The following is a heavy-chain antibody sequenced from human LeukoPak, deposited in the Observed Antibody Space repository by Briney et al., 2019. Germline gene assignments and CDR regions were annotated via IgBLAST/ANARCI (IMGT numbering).Heavy chain of an antibody. V-gene: IGHV6-1*01. Sequence: SQTLSLTCAISGDSVSSNSAAWNWIRQSPSRGLEWLGRTYHTSKWYNDYAVSVKSRITINPDTSKNQFSLQLRSVTPEDTAVYYCARGLPPGAAGVTSPFDCWGQGTLVTVSA. D-gene: IGHD6-13*01. CDR2: TYHTSKWYN. CDR3: ARGLPPGAAGVTSPFDC. J-gene: IGHJ4*02. CDR1: GDSVSSNSAA.